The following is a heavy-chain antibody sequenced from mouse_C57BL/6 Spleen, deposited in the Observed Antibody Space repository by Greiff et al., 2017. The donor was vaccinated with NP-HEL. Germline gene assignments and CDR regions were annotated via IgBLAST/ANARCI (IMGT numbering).Heavy chain of an antibody. CDR3: AREGYGYDGYYYAMDY. D-gene: IGHD2-2*01. J-gene: IGHJ4*01. V-gene: IGHV1-20*01. Sequence: EVKLMESGPELVKPGDSVKISCKASGYSFTGYFMNWVMQSHGKSLEWIGRINPYNGDTFYNQKFKGKATLTVDKSSSTAHMELRSLTSEDSAVYYCAREGYGYDGYYYAMDYWGQGTSVTVSS. CDR1: GYSFTGYF. CDR2: INPYNGDT.